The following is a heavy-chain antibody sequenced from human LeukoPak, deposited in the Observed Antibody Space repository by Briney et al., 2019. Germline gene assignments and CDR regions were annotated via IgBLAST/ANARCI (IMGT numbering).Heavy chain of an antibody. CDR2: ISDSGGST. Sequence: GGSLRLSCAVSGITLSNYGMSWVRQAPGKGLEWVAGISDSGGSTNYADSVKGRFTISRDNPKNTLYLQMNSLRAEDTAVYFCARRGVVIRVILVGLRKEAFYFDSWGQGALVTVSS. D-gene: IGHD3-22*01. J-gene: IGHJ4*02. CDR3: ARRGVVIRVILVGLRKEAFYFDS. CDR1: GITLSNYG. V-gene: IGHV3-23*01.